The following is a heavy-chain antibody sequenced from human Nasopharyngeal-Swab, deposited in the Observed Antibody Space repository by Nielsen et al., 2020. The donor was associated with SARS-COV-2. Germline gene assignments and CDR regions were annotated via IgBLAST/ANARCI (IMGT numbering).Heavy chain of an antibody. CDR3: ARDLGGFGGY. V-gene: IGHV3-74*01. CDR1: GFSFSTFW. Sequence: ESLNLSCAASGFSFSTFWMHWVRQVPGEGLVWVSRINTDLRRTNYAESVKGRFTISRDNVKNMLYLQMNNLRPEDTDVYYCARDLGGFGGYWGQGTLATVSS. J-gene: IGHJ4*02. CDR2: INTDLRRT. D-gene: IGHD4-23*01.